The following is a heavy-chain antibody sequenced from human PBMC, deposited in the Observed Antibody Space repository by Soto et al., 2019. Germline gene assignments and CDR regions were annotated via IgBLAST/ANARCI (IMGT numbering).Heavy chain of an antibody. CDR3: ARHVRFFWDDYGDSNWFDP. J-gene: IGHJ5*02. CDR2: IYYSGST. V-gene: IGHV4-59*08. D-gene: IGHD4-17*01. Sequence: PSETLSLTCTVSGGSISSYYWSWIRQPPGKGLEWIGYIYYSGSTNYNPSLKSRVTISVDTSKNQFSLKLSSVTAADTAVYYCARHVRFFWDDYGDSNWFDPWGQGTLVTVSS. CDR1: GGSISSYY.